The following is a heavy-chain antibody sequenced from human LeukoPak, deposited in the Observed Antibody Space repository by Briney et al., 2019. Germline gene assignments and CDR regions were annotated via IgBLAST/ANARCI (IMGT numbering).Heavy chain of an antibody. CDR1: GFTVSSNY. CDR2: IYSGGST. Sequence: GGSLRLSCAASGFTVSSNYMSWVRQAPGKGLEWVSVIYSGGSTYYADSVKGRFTISRDNSKNTLYLQMNSLRAEDTAVYYCARGHYDILTGYPGGFDPWGQGTLVIVSS. D-gene: IGHD3-9*01. CDR3: ARGHYDILTGYPGGFDP. J-gene: IGHJ5*02. V-gene: IGHV3-53*01.